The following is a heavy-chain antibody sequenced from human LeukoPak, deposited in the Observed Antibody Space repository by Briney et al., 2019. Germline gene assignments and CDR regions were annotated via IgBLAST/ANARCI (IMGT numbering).Heavy chain of an antibody. Sequence: GGSLRLSCAASGFTFSSYAMSWVRQAPGKGLEWVSYISPSGDRTSNADSVEGRFTISRDNTRNTLYLQMNSLRDEDTGVYYCAIMHGYYDGSGFWVQWGQGTLVTVSS. J-gene: IGHJ4*02. D-gene: IGHD3-22*01. V-gene: IGHV3-23*01. CDR2: ISPSGDRT. CDR3: AIMHGYYDGSGFWVQ. CDR1: GFTFSSYA.